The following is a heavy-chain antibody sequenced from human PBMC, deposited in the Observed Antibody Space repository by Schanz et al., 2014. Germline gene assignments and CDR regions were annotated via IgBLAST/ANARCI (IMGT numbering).Heavy chain of an antibody. D-gene: IGHD3-10*01. J-gene: IGHJ3*02. V-gene: IGHV3-23*04. CDR2: IGVDGTTT. CDR1: GFGFSSYS. CDR3: AKGRFGELSAFDI. Sequence: VQLVESGGGLVKPGGSLRLSCAASGFGFSSYSMNWVRQAPGKGLEWVSVIGVDGTTTYYADSVKGRFTISRDNSKNTLYLQMNSLRPEDTAVYYCAKGRFGELSAFDIWGQGTMVTVSS.